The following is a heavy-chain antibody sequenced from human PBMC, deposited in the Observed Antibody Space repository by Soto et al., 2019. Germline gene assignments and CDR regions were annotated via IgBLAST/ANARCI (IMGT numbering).Heavy chain of an antibody. CDR2: IWFDGSNK. CDR1: GFTFSSYG. J-gene: IGHJ3*02. CDR3: ARRYYYGPRSVPWALDI. D-gene: IGHD3-10*01. Sequence: QVQLVESGGGVVQPGRSLRLSCAASGFTFSSYGMHWVRQGPGKGLEWVAVIWFDGSNKYYADSLEGRFTISRDNSKNTLYLQMNSLRAEDTAVYYCARRYYYGPRSVPWALDIWGQGTIVTVSS. V-gene: IGHV3-33*01.